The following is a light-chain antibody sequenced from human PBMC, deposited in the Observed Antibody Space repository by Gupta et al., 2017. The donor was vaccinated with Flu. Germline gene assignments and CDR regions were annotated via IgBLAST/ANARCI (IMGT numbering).Light chain of an antibody. Sequence: SPSSLSASVGDRVTITCRASQSISRHLNWYQQKAGKAPNLLIYAASTWQSGVPSRFSGSGSGTDFTLTISRLHPEDFANYYWQQNYTSRTFGQGTKVEIK. CDR3: QQNYTSRT. CDR2: AAS. J-gene: IGKJ1*01. CDR1: QSISRH. V-gene: IGKV1-39*01.